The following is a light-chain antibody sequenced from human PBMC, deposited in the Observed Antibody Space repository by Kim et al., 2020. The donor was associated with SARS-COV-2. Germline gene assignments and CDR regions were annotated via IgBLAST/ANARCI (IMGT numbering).Light chain of an antibody. J-gene: IGLJ3*02. CDR2: LNSDGSH. CDR3: QTWGTGIRV. V-gene: IGLV4-69*01. CDR1: SGHSSYA. Sequence: SVNRTCTRSSGHSSYAIAWHQQQQEKGPRYLMKLNSDGSHSKGDGIPDRFSGSSSGAERYLTISSLQSEDEADYYCQTWGTGIRVFGGGTQLTVL.